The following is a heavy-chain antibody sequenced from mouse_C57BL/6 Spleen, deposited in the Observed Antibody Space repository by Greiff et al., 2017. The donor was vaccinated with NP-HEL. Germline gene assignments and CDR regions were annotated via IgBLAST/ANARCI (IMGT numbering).Heavy chain of an antibody. Sequence: QVQLQQPGTELVKPGASVKLSCKASGYTFTSYWMHWVKQRPGQGLEWIGNINPSNGGTNYNEKFKSKATLTVDKSSSTAYMQLSSLTSEDSAVYYCARGRLLLYYSGSSSWFAYWGQGTLVTVSA. CDR3: ARGRLLLYYSGSSSWFAY. J-gene: IGHJ3*01. CDR1: GYTFTSYW. CDR2: INPSNGGT. V-gene: IGHV1-53*01. D-gene: IGHD1-1*01.